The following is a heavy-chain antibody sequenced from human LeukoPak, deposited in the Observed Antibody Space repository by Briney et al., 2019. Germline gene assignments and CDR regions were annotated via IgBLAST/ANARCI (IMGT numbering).Heavy chain of an antibody. Sequence: GGSLRLSCAASGFTFSSYAMSWVRQAPGKGLEWVSAISGSGGSTYYADSVKGRFTISRDNSKNTLYLQMDSLRVEDTAEYYCAKGDRSSGWRWGQGTLVTVSS. CDR3: AKGDRSSGWR. D-gene: IGHD6-19*01. CDR1: GFTFSSYA. CDR2: ISGSGGST. V-gene: IGHV3-23*01. J-gene: IGHJ4*02.